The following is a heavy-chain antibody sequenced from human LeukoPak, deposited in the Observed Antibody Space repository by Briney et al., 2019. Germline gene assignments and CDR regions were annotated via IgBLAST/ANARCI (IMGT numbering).Heavy chain of an antibody. Sequence: SETLSLTCTVSGGSISSSSYYWGWIRQPPGKGLEWIGYIYYSGSTNYNPSLKSRVTISVDTSKNQFSLKLSSVTAADTAVYYCARDFSSYYYYYMDVWGKGTTVTISS. CDR2: IYYSGST. J-gene: IGHJ6*03. CDR1: GGSISSSSYY. CDR3: ARDFSSYYYYYMDV. V-gene: IGHV4-61*01. D-gene: IGHD6-19*01.